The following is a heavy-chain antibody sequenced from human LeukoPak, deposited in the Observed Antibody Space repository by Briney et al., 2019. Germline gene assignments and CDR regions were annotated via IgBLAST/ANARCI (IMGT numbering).Heavy chain of an antibody. CDR2: INPNSGGT. CDR1: GYTFTGHY. Sequence: ASVKVSCKASGYTFTGHYIHWVRQPPGQGLEWVGWINPNSGGTNYAQKFQGRVTMTGDTSFSTDYMELSSLTSDDTAVYYCARDGYMIRGIIDSWGQGTLVTVSS. CDR3: ARDGYMIRGIIDS. J-gene: IGHJ4*02. V-gene: IGHV1-2*02. D-gene: IGHD3-10*01.